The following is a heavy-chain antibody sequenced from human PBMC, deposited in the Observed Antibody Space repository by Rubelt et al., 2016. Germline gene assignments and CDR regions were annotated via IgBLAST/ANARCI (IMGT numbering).Heavy chain of an antibody. CDR3: ARDSGYSSSSTLDY. CDR1: GYSISRDYY. Sequence: QVQLQESGPGLVKPSETLSLTCTVSGYSISRDYYWGWIRQPPGKGLEWIGSIYHSGSTYYNPSLKSRAAMSVGTSKNQFSLRRRSVTAADTAVYYRARDSGYSSSSTLDYWGQGTLVTVSS. J-gene: IGHJ4*02. V-gene: IGHV4-38-2*02. D-gene: IGHD6-13*01. CDR2: IYHSGST.